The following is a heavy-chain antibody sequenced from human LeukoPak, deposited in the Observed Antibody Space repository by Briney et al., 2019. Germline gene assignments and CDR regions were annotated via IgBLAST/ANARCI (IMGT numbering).Heavy chain of an antibody. CDR3: ARDLLTGIGSMDPYYMDV. CDR1: GFTFSDYY. V-gene: IGHV3-11*06. D-gene: IGHD3-9*01. Sequence: SGGSLRLSCAASGFTFSDYYMSWIRQAPGKGLEWVSSISSSSSYIYYADSVKGRFTISRDNAKNSLYLQMNSLRAEDTAVYYCARDLLTGIGSMDPYYMDVWGKGTTVTVSS. J-gene: IGHJ6*03. CDR2: ISSSSSYI.